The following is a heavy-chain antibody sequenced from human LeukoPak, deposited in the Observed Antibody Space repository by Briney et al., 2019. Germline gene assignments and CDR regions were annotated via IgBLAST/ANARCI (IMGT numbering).Heavy chain of an antibody. Sequence: GGSLRLSCVGSGFTFRSYWMSWVRQASGKGLEWVGRIDSKANIYATTYTASVKGRFTISRDDSNSTAYLQMNSLKTEDAALYYCTRDSGTYNWLDPWGQGTLVTVSS. CDR3: TRDSGTYNWLDP. D-gene: IGHD1-26*01. CDR2: IDSKANIYAT. CDR1: GFTFRSYW. J-gene: IGHJ5*02. V-gene: IGHV3-73*01.